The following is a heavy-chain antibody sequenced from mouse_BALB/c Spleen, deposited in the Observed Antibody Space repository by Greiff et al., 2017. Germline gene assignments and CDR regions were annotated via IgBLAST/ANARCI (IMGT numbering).Heavy chain of an antibody. CDR3: ARDEGTARATAY. CDR1: GFSLTSYG. D-gene: IGHD3-2*01. J-gene: IGHJ3*01. V-gene: IGHV2-9*02. Sequence: VQGVESGPGLVAPSQSLSITCTVSGFSLTSYGVHWVRQPPGKGLEWLGVIWAGGSTNYNSALMSRLSISKDNSKCQVFLKMNSLQTDDTAMYYCARDEGTARATAYWGQGTLVTVSA. CDR2: IWAGGST.